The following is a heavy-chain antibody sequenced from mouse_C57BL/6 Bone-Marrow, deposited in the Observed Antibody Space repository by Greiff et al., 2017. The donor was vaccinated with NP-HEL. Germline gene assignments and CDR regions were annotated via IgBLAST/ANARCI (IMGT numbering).Heavy chain of an antibody. D-gene: IGHD2-2*01. CDR1: GFTFSDYG. Sequence: EVQGVESGGGLVQPGGSLKLSCAASGFTFSDYGMAWVRQAPRKGPEWVAFISNLAYSIYYADTVTGRFTISRENAKNTLYLEMSSLRSEDTAMYYCARRWLRGGHYAMDYWGQGTSVTVSS. CDR3: ARRWLRGGHYAMDY. V-gene: IGHV5-15*01. J-gene: IGHJ4*01. CDR2: ISNLAYSI.